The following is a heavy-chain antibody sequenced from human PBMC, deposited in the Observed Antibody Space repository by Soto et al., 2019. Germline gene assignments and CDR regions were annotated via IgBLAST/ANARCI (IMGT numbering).Heavy chain of an antibody. CDR2: IKEDGSQK. CDR1: GFSFSNYW. J-gene: IGHJ5*02. Sequence: GGSLRLSCAASGFSFSNYWMSWVRQAPGEGLEWVANIKEDGSQKVYVDSVKGRFTISRDNAKNSLCVEMSSLRVNNTAVYYCWAEQYLGLPFDPWDQGTLVTVSS. V-gene: IGHV3-7*01. CDR3: WAEQYLGLPFDP. D-gene: IGHD3-16*01.